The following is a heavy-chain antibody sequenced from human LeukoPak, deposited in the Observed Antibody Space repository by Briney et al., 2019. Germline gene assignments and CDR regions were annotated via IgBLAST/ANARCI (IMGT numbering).Heavy chain of an antibody. Sequence: GRSLRLSCAASGFTFSSYGMHWVRQAPGKGLEWVAVISYDGSNKYYADSVKGRFTISRDNSKNTLYLQMNSLRAEDTAVYYCASPYYYGSGSLDYWGQGTLVTVSS. CDR2: ISYDGSNK. CDR3: ASPYYYGSGSLDY. D-gene: IGHD3-10*01. J-gene: IGHJ4*02. CDR1: GFTFSSYG. V-gene: IGHV3-30*19.